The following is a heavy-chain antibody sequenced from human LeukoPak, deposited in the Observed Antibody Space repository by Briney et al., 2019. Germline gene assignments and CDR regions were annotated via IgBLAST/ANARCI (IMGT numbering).Heavy chain of an antibody. D-gene: IGHD4-17*01. J-gene: IGHJ4*02. CDR1: GGSISSYY. CDR3: ARLYRPTTVTPYYFDY. CDR2: IYYSGST. Sequence: SETLSLTCTVSGGSISSYYWSWIRQPPGKGLEWIGYIYYSGSTNYNPSLKSRVTISVDTSKNQFSLKLSSVTAADTAVYYCARLYRPTTVTPYYFDYWGQGTLVTVSP. V-gene: IGHV4-59*08.